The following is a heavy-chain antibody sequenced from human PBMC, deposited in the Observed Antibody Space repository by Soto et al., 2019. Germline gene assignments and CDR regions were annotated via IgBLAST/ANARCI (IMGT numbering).Heavy chain of an antibody. V-gene: IGHV4-31*03. D-gene: IGHD1-20*01. CDR1: GDSLNSGSFY. J-gene: IGHJ6*03. Sequence: QVQLQESGPGLVKPSQTLSLTCTVSGDSLNSGSFYWTWIRHHPEKGLEWIGFISYTGSTDQSPSLKSRVSISVDTSKNQFSLNLTSVTAADTAVYYWARGYGYYYYYMDVWGKGTTVTVSS. CDR3: ARGYGYYYYYMDV. CDR2: ISYTGST.